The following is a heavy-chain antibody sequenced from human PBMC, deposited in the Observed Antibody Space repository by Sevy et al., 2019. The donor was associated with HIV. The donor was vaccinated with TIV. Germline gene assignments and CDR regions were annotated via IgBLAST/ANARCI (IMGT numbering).Heavy chain of an antibody. CDR3: ATDPIIVLLVTYGTDV. Sequence: GGSLRLSCAASGFTFIYAWMSWVRQAPGKGLEWVGRIKSKPDGGTTDYAAPVKGRFTISRDDSKNTVYLQMNSLKTEDTAVYYCATDPIIVLLVTYGTDVWGQGTTVTVSS. CDR1: GFTFIYAW. CDR2: IKSKPDGGTT. D-gene: IGHD2-8*02. J-gene: IGHJ6*02. V-gene: IGHV3-15*01.